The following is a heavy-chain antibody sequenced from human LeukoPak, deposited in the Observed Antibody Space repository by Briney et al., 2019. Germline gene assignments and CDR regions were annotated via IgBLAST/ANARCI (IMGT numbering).Heavy chain of an antibody. D-gene: IGHD2-15*01. Sequence: GGSLRLSCAASGFTFSSYSMNWVRQAPGKGLEGVSSISSSSSYIYYADSVKGRFTISRDNAKNSLYLQMNSLRAEDTAVYYCARVGCSGGSCYHDAFDIWGQGTMVTVSS. CDR3: ARVGCSGGSCYHDAFDI. CDR2: ISSSSSYI. J-gene: IGHJ3*02. CDR1: GFTFSSYS. V-gene: IGHV3-21*01.